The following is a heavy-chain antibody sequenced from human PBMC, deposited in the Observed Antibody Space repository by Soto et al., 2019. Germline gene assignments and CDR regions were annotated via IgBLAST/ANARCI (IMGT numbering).Heavy chain of an antibody. CDR2: INPSGGST. D-gene: IGHD3-10*01. V-gene: IGHV1-46*01. CDR3: ATATNPTIWLGELKLACSDL. CDR1: GYTFTSYY. Sequence: ASVNRSCTASGYTFTSYYMHWVRQAPGQGIEWMGIINPSGGSTSYAQKFQGRVTMTRDTSTSTVYMELSSLRSEDTAVYYCATATNPTIWLGELKLACSDLWG. J-gene: IGHJ2*01.